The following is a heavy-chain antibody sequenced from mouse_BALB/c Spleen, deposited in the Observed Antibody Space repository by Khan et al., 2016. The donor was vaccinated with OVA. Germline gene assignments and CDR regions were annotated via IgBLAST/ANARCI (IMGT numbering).Heavy chain of an antibody. CDR1: EFSLNTYG. J-gene: IGHJ1*01. V-gene: IGHV2-3*01. Sequence: VQLQESGPGLVAPSQSLSITCTVSEFSLNTYGVNWVRQPPGKGLEWLGVLWGDGSTNYHSTLISRLSITKDNSKSQVFLKLNSLQTDDTATYYCAKSKVWYFDVWGAGTTVTVSS. CDR2: LWGDGST. CDR3: AKSKVWYFDV.